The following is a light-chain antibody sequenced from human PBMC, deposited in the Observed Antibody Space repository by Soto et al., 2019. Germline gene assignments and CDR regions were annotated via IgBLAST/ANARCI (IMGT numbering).Light chain of an antibody. CDR2: DVS. CDR3: CSYAGTTHV. Sequence: QSALTQPPSVSGSPGQSVTISCTGTSSDIGGYNYVSWYQQLPGKAPKLMIYDVSKRPSGVPDRCSGSNSGNTASLTSSGLQAEDEADYYCCSYAGTTHVFGTGTKLTVL. CDR1: SSDIGGYNY. V-gene: IGLV2-11*01. J-gene: IGLJ1*01.